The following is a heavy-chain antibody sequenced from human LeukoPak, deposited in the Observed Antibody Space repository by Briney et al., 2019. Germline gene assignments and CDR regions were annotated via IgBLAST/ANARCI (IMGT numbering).Heavy chain of an antibody. CDR1: GGSISNYY. CDR2: THFSGNS. Sequence: SQTLSLTCTVSGGSISNYYWSWIRQPPGKGLEWIGFTHFSGNSKCNPSLKSRVTISVDTSKNQFSLEPNSVTAADTAVYYCARFAVKTYSTSFCPNWFDTWGQGFLVTVTS. J-gene: IGHJ5*02. V-gene: IGHV4-59*01. D-gene: IGHD2/OR15-2a*01. CDR3: ARFAVKTYSTSFCPNWFDT.